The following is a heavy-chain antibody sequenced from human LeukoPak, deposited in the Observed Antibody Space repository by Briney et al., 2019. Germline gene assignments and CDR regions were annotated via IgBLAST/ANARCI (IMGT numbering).Heavy chain of an antibody. CDR2: KSFDASNK. CDR1: GFTFSSYG. V-gene: IGHV3-30*03. J-gene: IGHJ4*02. CDR3: ATEGSFDY. Sequence: GGSLRLSCAASGFTFSSYGMHWVRQAPGKGLEWVAVKSFDASNKYYADSVKGRFTISRDNSKNTLYLQMNSLRAEDAAVYYCATEGSFDYWGQGTLVTVSS.